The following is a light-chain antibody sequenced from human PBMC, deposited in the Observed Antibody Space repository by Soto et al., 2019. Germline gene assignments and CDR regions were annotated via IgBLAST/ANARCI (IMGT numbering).Light chain of an antibody. CDR3: QTYDSSLSGYV. CDR1: SPNIGAGYD. Sequence: QSVLTQPPSVSGAPGQRVTISCTGSSPNIGAGYDVHWYQQLPGTAPKLVIYGNNNRPSGVPDRFSGSKSGTSASLAITGLQAEDEADYYCQTYDSSLSGYVVGTGTKLTVL. V-gene: IGLV1-40*01. J-gene: IGLJ1*01. CDR2: GNN.